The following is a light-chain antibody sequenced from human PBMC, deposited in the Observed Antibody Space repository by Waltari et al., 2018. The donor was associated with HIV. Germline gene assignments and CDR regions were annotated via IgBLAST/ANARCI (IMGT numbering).Light chain of an antibody. Sequence: SYELTQPPSLSESPGPTARSTCSGDALPPTYAFWYPQTSGKAPGLVICEDSKRPSGIPERFSGSSAGTMATLTISGAQVEDEADYYCYSTDSSGNPLFRGGTKLTVL. V-gene: IGLV3-10*01. CDR1: ALPPTY. CDR3: YSTDSSGNPL. CDR2: EDS. J-gene: IGLJ2*01.